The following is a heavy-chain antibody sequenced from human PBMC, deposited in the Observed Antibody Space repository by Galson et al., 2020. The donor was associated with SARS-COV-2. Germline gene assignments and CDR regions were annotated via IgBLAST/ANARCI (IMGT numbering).Heavy chain of an antibody. D-gene: IGHD3-3*01. CDR3: ASYDFWSGYTKRVDAFDI. J-gene: IGHJ3*02. CDR2: IYHSGST. V-gene: IGHV4-38-2*02. Sequence: SETMLTCTVSGYSISSGYYWGWIRQPPGKGLEWIGSIYHSGSTYYNPSLKSRVTISVDTSKNQFSLKLSSVTAADTAVYYCASYDFWSGYTKRVDAFDIWGQGTMVTVSS. CDR1: GYSISSGYY.